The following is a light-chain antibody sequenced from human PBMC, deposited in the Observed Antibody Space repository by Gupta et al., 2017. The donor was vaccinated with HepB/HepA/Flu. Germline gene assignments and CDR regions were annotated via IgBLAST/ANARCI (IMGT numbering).Light chain of an antibody. CDR3: QQYYSTPYT. Sequence: DIVMTQSPDSLAVSLGERATINCKSSQSVLYSSNSKNYVAWYQQKPGQPPKLLIYWASTRESGVPDRISGSGSGTDFALTISSLQAEDVAVYYCQQYYSTPYTFGQGTKLEIK. J-gene: IGKJ2*01. V-gene: IGKV4-1*01. CDR2: WAS. CDR1: QSVLYSSNSKNY.